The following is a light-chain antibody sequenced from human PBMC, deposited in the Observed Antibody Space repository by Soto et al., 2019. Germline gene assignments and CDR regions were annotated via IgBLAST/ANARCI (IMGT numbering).Light chain of an antibody. V-gene: IGKV3-15*01. CDR1: QSVGSN. Sequence: DIVMTQSPANLSLSPGERATLSSRASQSVGSNLAWYQQKPGQTPRLLIYGVSTRDTGIPARFSGGGSGTEFTLTISSLQPDDFAIYYCHKYESNSPWTVGRGTKVDI. CDR3: HKYESNSPWT. J-gene: IGKJ1*01. CDR2: GVS.